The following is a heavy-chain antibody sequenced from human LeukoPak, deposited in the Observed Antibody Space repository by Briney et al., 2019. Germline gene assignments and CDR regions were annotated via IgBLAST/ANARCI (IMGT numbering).Heavy chain of an antibody. CDR1: GYTFTDYY. J-gene: IGHJ4*02. D-gene: IGHD6-13*01. V-gene: IGHV1-2*02. CDR2: INPHSGGT. CDR3: ARVAYGSSLNYFDY. Sequence: GASVKVSCKASGYTFTDYYMHWVRQAPGRGLEWMGWINPHSGGTNYAQKFQGRVTMTRDTSITTASMELSRLRSDDTAVYYCARVAYGSSLNYFDYWGQGTLVTVSS.